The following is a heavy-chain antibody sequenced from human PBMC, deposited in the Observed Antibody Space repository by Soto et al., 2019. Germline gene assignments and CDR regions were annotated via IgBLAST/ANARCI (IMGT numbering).Heavy chain of an antibody. Sequence: GGSLRLSCAASGFTFSSYGMHWVRQAPGKGLEWVAVIWYDGSNKYYADSVKGRFTISRDNSKNTLYLQMNSLRAEDTAVYYCARDHLSGSSITMVRGVHGFYYYYYGMDVWGQGTTVTVSS. V-gene: IGHV3-33*01. D-gene: IGHD3-10*01. CDR1: GFTFSSYG. J-gene: IGHJ6*02. CDR3: ARDHLSGSSITMVRGVHGFYYYYYGMDV. CDR2: IWYDGSNK.